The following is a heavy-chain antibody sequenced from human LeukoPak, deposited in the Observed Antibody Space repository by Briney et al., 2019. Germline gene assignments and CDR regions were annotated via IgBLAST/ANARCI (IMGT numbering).Heavy chain of an antibody. CDR3: ARLRYSDGYFDY. CDR2: IYHTGGT. CDR1: GYSTSSGYY. D-gene: IGHD5-18*01. J-gene: IGHJ4*02. Sequence: PSETLSLTCTVSGYSTSSGYYWAWIRPPPGKGLEWIGSIYHTGGTYYNPSLRSRVTISVDTSKNLFSLTLRSATAADTAAFYCARLRYSDGYFDYWGQGTLGTVSS. V-gene: IGHV4-38-2*02.